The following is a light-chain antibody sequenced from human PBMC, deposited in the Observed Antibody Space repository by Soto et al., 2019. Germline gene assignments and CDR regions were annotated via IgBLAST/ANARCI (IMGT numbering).Light chain of an antibody. Sequence: QSALTQPASVSGSPGQSITISCTGTSSDVGTYNYVSWYQQHPGKAPKLMIYDVSNRPSGVSNRFSGSKSGNTASLTISGLQAEDEADYYCRSYPSSSTLYVFGTGTKLTVL. CDR3: RSYPSSSTLYV. V-gene: IGLV2-14*01. CDR2: DVS. J-gene: IGLJ1*01. CDR1: SSDVGTYNY.